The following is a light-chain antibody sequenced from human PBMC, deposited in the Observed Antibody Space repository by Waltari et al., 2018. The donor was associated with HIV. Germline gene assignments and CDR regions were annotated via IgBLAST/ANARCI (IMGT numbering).Light chain of an antibody. CDR3: NARDNNDNHVV. V-gene: IGLV3-19*01. CDR1: SLRSYY. J-gene: IGLJ2*01. Sequence: SSELPQAPAVSVALGQTVSLTCQGDSLRSYYASWYQQKPGQAPVLVIYGKKNRPSGIPDRFSGSSSGNTASLTITGAQAEDEADYYCNARDNNDNHVVFGGGTKVTVL. CDR2: GKK.